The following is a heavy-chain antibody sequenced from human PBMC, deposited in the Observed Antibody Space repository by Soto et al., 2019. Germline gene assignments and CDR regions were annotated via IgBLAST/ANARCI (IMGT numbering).Heavy chain of an antibody. V-gene: IGHV4-31*03. CDR2: IYYSGST. J-gene: IGHJ4*02. D-gene: IGHD3-10*01. CDR3: ARIITMVRGVIQYYFDY. Sequence: QVQLQESGPGLVKPSQTLSLTCTVSGGSISSGGYYWSWIRQHPGKGLEWIGYIYYSGSTYYNPSLKSRFTISVDTSKNQFSLKLSSVTAADTAVYYCARIITMVRGVIQYYFDYWGQGTLVTVSS. CDR1: GGSISSGGYY.